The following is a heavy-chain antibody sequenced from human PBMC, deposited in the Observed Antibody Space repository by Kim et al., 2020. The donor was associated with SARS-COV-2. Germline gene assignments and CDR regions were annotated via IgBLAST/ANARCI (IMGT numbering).Heavy chain of an antibody. V-gene: IGHV4-39*01. D-gene: IGHD1-1*01. CDR3: ARLGGTTYLYYFDY. J-gene: IGHJ4*02. Sequence: YNPSLKSRVTISVDTSKKQFSLNLSSVTAADTAVYYCARLGGTTYLYYFDYWGQGTQVAVSS.